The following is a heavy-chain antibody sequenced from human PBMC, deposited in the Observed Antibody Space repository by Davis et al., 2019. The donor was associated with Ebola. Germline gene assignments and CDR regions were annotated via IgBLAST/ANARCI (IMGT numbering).Heavy chain of an antibody. CDR2: IKQDGGEK. D-gene: IGHD1-26*01. V-gene: IGHV3-7*01. CDR3: ARDLSIVGVTRGFDL. CDR1: GFIFSNYW. Sequence: GVLKISCAASGFIFSNYWMSWVRQAPGKGPEWVAIIKQDGGEKYYVDSVKGRFTISRDNAKNSLFLQMNSLRAEDTAVYYCARDLSIVGVTRGFDLWGQGTLVTVSS. J-gene: IGHJ4*02.